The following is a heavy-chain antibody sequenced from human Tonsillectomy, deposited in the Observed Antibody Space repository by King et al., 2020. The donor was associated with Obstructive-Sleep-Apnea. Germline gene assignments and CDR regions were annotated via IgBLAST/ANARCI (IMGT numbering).Heavy chain of an antibody. Sequence: VQLQQWGTRLLKPSETLSLTCAVYGGSFSGYSGSWIRQPPGKGLEWIGEINHVGNTNYNPSLKSRVTISVDTSKNQFSLRLTSVTAADTAVYFCARIPADYDVLSGYFRPFDYWGQGTLVTVSS. CDR1: GGSFSGYS. V-gene: IGHV4-34*01. D-gene: IGHD3-3*01. CDR3: ARIPADYDVLSGYFRPFDY. CDR2: INHVGNT. J-gene: IGHJ4*02.